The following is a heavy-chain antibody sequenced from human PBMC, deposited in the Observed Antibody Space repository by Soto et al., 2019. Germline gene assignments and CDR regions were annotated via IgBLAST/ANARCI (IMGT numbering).Heavy chain of an antibody. J-gene: IGHJ4*02. CDR1: GFTFSSYG. CDR2: ISYDGSNK. D-gene: IGHD3-3*01. Sequence: GGSLRLSCAASGFTFSSYGMHWVRQAPGKGLEWVAVISYDGSNKYYADSVKGRFTISRDNSKNTLYLQMNSLRAEDTAVYYCAKGGGDFWSGYYRPVDYWGQGTLVTVSS. V-gene: IGHV3-30*18. CDR3: AKGGGDFWSGYYRPVDY.